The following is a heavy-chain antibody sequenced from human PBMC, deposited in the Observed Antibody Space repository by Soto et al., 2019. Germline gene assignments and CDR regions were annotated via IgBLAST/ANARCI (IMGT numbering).Heavy chain of an antibody. J-gene: IGHJ6*04. Sequence: QVQLVQSGAEVKKPGSSVKVSCKASGGTFTSYAMSWVRQAPGQGLEWLGVIVPIFGTTKYAQKFQGRVTLTSDACTRTAYMDLGSLGSDDTAVYYCARDRVVQQFQGHAFHGMDAWGKGTTVTVSS. CDR3: ARDRVVQQFQGHAFHGMDA. CDR2: IVPIFGTT. D-gene: IGHD2-15*01. CDR1: GGTFTSYA. V-gene: IGHV1-69*05.